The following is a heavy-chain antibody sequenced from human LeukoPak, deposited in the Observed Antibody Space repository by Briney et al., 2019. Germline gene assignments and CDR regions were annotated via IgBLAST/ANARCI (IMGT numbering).Heavy chain of an antibody. D-gene: IGHD2-2*01. J-gene: IGHJ4*02. CDR1: GFTFSNYW. V-gene: IGHV3-7*05. CDR2: IKQDESEK. CDR3: ARDQRYCSSSSCPWEPFDY. Sequence: GGSLRLSCAASGFTFSNYWMSWVRPAPGKGLGRVANIKQDESEKYYVDSVKGRFTISRDNAKNSLYLQMNSLRAEDTAVYYCARDQRYCSSSSCPWEPFDYWGQGTLVTVSS.